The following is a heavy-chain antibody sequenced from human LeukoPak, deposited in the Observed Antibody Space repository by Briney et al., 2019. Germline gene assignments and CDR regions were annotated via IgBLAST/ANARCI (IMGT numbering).Heavy chain of an antibody. V-gene: IGHV3-33*05. J-gene: IGHJ4*02. D-gene: IGHD2-21*01. CDR1: GFIFSHYG. CDR2: IQNDASTE. Sequence: QPGESLRLSCAASGFIFSHYGMHWVRQAPGKGLEWVAVIQNDASTENFADSVKGRFTISRDNSKNAVLLQMNSLRVEDTAVYYCARELSQIVWGGLDYGGQGTLVSVSS. CDR3: ARELSQIVWGGLDY.